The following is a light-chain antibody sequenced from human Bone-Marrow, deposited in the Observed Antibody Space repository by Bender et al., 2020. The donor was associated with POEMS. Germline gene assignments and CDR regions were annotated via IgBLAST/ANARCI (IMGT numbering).Light chain of an antibody. Sequence: QSALTQPPSASGSPGQSVTISCTGTSSDVDNYNYVSWYQQYPGKAPKLMIYEVSKRPSGVPDRFSGSKSGNTASLAITGLQAEDEGDYYCQSYDNSLGGWVFGGGTKLTVL. CDR3: QSYDNSLGGWV. CDR1: SSDVDNYNY. J-gene: IGLJ3*02. CDR2: EVS. V-gene: IGLV2-8*01.